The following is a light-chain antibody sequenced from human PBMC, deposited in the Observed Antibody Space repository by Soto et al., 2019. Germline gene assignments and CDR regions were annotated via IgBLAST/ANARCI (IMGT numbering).Light chain of an antibody. J-gene: IGLJ1*01. Sequence: QSALTQPASVSGSPGQSIAISCTGSSSDVGGYNHVSWYQQHPGKSPKLMIYDVGNRPSGVSDRFSGSKSGNTASLTISGLQAEDEADYYCISYTSINTYVFGPGTKLTVL. V-gene: IGLV2-14*03. CDR2: DVG. CDR3: ISYTSINTYV. CDR1: SSDVGGYNH.